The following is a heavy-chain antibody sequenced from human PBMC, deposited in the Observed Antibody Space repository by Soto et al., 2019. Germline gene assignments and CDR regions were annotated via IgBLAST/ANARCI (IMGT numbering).Heavy chain of an antibody. D-gene: IGHD2-15*01. CDR2: IWYDGSNK. CDR3: ARDGDIVVVVAATTDRAFDI. Sequence: GGSLRLSCAASGFTFSSYGMHWVRQAPGKGLEWVAVIWYDGSNKYYADSVKGRFTISRDNSKNTLYLQMNSLRAEATAVYYCARDGDIVVVVAATTDRAFDIWVQGTMVTVSS. V-gene: IGHV3-33*01. J-gene: IGHJ3*02. CDR1: GFTFSSYG.